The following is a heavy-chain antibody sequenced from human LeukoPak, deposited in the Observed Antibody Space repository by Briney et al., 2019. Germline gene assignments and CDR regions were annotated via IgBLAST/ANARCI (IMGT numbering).Heavy chain of an antibody. V-gene: IGHV4-39*01. D-gene: IGHD3-10*01. Sequence: PSETLSLTCAVYGGSIISSDYHWGWVRQPPGKGLEWIGTISYGGNTDYNPSLRSRVTISVDTSNNQFSLRLASVTAAEPALYHCSRHWFRCPAKRVFDIWGQGTMVTVSS. CDR1: GGSIISSDYH. J-gene: IGHJ3*02. CDR2: ISYGGNT. CDR3: SRHWFRCPAKRVFDI.